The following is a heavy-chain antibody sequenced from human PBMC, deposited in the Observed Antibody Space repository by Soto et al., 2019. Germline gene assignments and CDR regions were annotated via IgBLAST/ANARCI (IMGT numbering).Heavy chain of an antibody. Sequence: SETLSLTCAVSGGSISSSNWWSWVRQPPGKGLEWIGEIYHSGSTNYNPSLKSRVTISVDKSKNQFSLKLSSVTAADTAVYYCARAPRGNYGYPSYFDYWGQGTQVTVSS. CDR2: IYHSGST. CDR1: GGSISSSNW. CDR3: ARAPRGNYGYPSYFDY. J-gene: IGHJ4*02. V-gene: IGHV4-4*02. D-gene: IGHD3-10*01.